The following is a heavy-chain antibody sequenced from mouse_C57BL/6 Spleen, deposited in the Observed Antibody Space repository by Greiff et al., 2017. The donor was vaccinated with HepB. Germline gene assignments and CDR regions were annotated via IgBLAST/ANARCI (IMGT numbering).Heavy chain of an antibody. V-gene: IGHV5-6*01. J-gene: IGHJ2*01. CDR1: GFTFSSYG. Sequence: EVKLVESGGDLVKPGGSLKLSCAASGFTFSSYGMSWVRQTPDKRLEWVATISSGGSYTYYPDSVKGRFTISRDNAKNTLYLQMSSLKSEDTAMYYCARHVSTMLGYFDYWGQGTTLTVSS. CDR3: ARHVSTMLGYFDY. CDR2: ISSGGSYT. D-gene: IGHD2-1*01.